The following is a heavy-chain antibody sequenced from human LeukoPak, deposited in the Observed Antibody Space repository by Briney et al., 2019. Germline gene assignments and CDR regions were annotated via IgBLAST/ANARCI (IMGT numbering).Heavy chain of an antibody. CDR3: AKDVSHDSSGYYFSY. Sequence: GESLRLSCAASGFTFSNYAMSWVRQAPGKGLEWDSAISGSGTSTYYADSVKGRFTISRDNSKNTLYLQMNSLRAEDTAVYYCAKDVSHDSSGYYFSYWGQGTLVTVSS. CDR2: ISGSGTST. V-gene: IGHV3-23*01. CDR1: GFTFSNYA. J-gene: IGHJ4*02. D-gene: IGHD3-22*01.